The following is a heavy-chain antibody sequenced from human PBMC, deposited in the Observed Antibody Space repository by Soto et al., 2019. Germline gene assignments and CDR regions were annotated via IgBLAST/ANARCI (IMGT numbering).Heavy chain of an antibody. D-gene: IGHD3-10*01. Sequence: GGSLRLSCAASGFTFSTYTMNWVRQAPGKGMEWFSSISSGSSYIYYAGSVKGRFTISRDNAKNSLFLQMNSLRADDKAVYYCARDILSGGAYPDSWGQGTKVTVSS. CDR2: ISSGSSYI. CDR1: GFTFSTYT. CDR3: ARDILSGGAYPDS. V-gene: IGHV3-21*01. J-gene: IGHJ5*01.